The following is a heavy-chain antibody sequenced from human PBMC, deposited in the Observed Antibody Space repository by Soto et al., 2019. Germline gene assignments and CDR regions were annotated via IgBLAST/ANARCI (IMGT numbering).Heavy chain of an antibody. V-gene: IGHV3-15*01. CDR1: GFTFSNAW. CDR2: IKSKTDGGTT. CDR3: TTGLRHWSGYYVDY. D-gene: IGHD3-3*01. J-gene: IGHJ4*02. Sequence: GGSLRLSCAASGFTFSNAWMSWVRQAPGKGLEWVGRIKSKTDGGTTDYAAPVKGRFTISRDDSKNTLYLQMNSLKTEDTAVYYCTTGLRHWSGYYVDYWGQGTLVTVSS.